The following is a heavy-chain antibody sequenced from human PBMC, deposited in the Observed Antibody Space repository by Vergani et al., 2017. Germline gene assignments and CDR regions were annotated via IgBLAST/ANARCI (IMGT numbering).Heavy chain of an antibody. CDR2: IKQDGSEK. V-gene: IGHV3-7*01. CDR1: GFTFSSYA. Sequence: EVQLLESGGGLVQPGGSLRLSCAASGFTFSSYAMSWVRQAPGKGLEWVANIKQDGSEKYYVDSVKGRITISRDNAKNSLYLQMNSLRAEDTAVYYCARDLPGGQWLVKGAFDIWGQGTMVTVSS. D-gene: IGHD6-19*01. CDR3: ARDLPGGQWLVKGAFDI. J-gene: IGHJ3*02.